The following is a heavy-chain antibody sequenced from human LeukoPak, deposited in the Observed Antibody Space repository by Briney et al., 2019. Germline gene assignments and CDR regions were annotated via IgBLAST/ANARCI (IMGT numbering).Heavy chain of an antibody. CDR3: ARDGDYYDSRGEAFDI. CDR2: ISSSSSYI. CDR1: GFTFRSYS. V-gene: IGHV3-21*01. D-gene: IGHD3-22*01. Sequence: GGPLRLFCAASGFTFRSYSMMWVREAPGKGLEWVSSISSSSSYIYYADSVKGRFTISRDNAENSLYLQMNSLRAEDTAVYYCARDGDYYDSRGEAFDIWGQGAMVTVAS. J-gene: IGHJ3*02.